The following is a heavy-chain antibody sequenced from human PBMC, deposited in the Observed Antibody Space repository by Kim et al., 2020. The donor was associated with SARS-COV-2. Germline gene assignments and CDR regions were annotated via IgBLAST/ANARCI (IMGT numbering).Heavy chain of an antibody. CDR2: IYYSGST. Sequence: SETLSLTCTVSGGSISSYYWSWIRQPPGKGLEWIGYIYYSGSTNYNPSLKSRVTISVDTSKNQFSLKLSSVTAADTAVYYCARVDTYYDILTGYARYNWFDPWGQGTLVTVSS. D-gene: IGHD3-9*01. CDR3: ARVDTYYDILTGYARYNWFDP. CDR1: GGSISSYY. J-gene: IGHJ5*02. V-gene: IGHV4-59*13.